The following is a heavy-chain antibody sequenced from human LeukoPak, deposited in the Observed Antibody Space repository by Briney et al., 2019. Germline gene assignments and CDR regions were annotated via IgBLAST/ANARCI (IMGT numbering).Heavy chain of an antibody. D-gene: IGHD1-14*01. J-gene: IGHJ3*02. CDR1: NYSISTDYY. Sequence: NPSETLSLTCTVSNYSISTDYYWGWIRQPPGKGLEWIGTMYHSGSTYYNPSLKSRVTISVDTSKNQFSLKLSSVIAADTAVYYCAGESDVYYAFDIWGQGTMVTVSS. CDR3: AGESDVYYAFDI. CDR2: MYHSGST. V-gene: IGHV4-38-2*02.